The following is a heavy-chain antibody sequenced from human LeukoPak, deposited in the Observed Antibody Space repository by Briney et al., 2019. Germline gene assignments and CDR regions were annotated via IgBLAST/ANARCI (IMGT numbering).Heavy chain of an antibody. J-gene: IGHJ4*02. Sequence: PGGSLRLSCAASGFTVSSNYMSWVRQAPRKGLEWLSFIDRSRRTIYYADSVRGRFTSSRDNPKNSLYLQMNSLRVEDTALYYCVRDRWGGAFDYWGQGILVTVSS. CDR2: IDRSRRTI. D-gene: IGHD3-16*01. CDR3: VRDRWGGAFDY. V-gene: IGHV3-48*01. CDR1: GFTVSSNY.